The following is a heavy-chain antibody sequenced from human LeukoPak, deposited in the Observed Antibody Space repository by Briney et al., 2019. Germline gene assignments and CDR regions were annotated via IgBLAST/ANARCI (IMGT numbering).Heavy chain of an antibody. Sequence: SETLSLTCAVYGGSFSGYYWSWIRQPPGKGLEWIGEINHSGSTNCNPSLKSRVTISVDTSKNQFSLKLSFVTAADTAVYYCARGRGRGTTVTYWGQGTLVTVSS. D-gene: IGHD4-17*01. J-gene: IGHJ4*02. CDR2: INHSGST. V-gene: IGHV4-34*01. CDR3: ARGRGRGTTVTY. CDR1: GGSFSGYY.